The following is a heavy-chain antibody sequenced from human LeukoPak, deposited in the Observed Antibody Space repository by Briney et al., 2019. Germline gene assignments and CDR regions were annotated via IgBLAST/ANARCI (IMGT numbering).Heavy chain of an antibody. Sequence: SQTLSLTCAISGDSVSSNSAAWNWIRQSPSRGLEWLGRTYYRSKWYNDYAVSVKSRITINPGTSKNQFSLQLNSVTPEDTAVYYCARGHSFSSPYYYSYGMDVWGQGTTVTVSS. CDR3: ARGHSFSSPYYYSYGMDV. V-gene: IGHV6-1*01. J-gene: IGHJ6*02. CDR2: TYYRSKWYN. D-gene: IGHD2-21*01. CDR1: GDSVSSNSAA.